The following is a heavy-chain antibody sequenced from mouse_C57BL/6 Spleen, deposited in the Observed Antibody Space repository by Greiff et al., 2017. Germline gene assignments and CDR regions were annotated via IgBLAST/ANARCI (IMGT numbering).Heavy chain of an antibody. CDR2: IYPGDGDT. Sequence: QVQLQQSGPELVKPGASVKISCKASGYAFSSSWMNWVKQRPGQGLEWIGRIYPGDGDTNYNGKFKDKATLTADKSSSTAYMQLSSLTSEDSAVYFSATDYSGGTYYALDYWGQGTSVTVSS. CDR1: GYAFSSSW. D-gene: IGHD2-14*01. CDR3: ATDYSGGTYYALDY. J-gene: IGHJ4*01. V-gene: IGHV1-82*01.